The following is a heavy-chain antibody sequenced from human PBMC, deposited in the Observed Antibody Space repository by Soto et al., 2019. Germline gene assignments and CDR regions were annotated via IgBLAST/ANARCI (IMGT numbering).Heavy chain of an antibody. V-gene: IGHV3-7*01. D-gene: IGHD5-12*01. Sequence: GSLRLSCAASGFRFSSFWMNWLRQAPGKGLEWVANIKQDGSEKKYVDSVKGRFTISRDSAKNSLYLQMNSLRVEDTAVYYCARDGGYSGYDFFDFWGPRALVTVSS. CDR3: ARDGGYSGYDFFDF. CDR2: IKQDGSEK. CDR1: GFRFSSFW. J-gene: IGHJ4*02.